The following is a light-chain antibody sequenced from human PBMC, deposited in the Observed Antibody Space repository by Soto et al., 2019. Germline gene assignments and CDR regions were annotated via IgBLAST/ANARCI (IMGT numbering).Light chain of an antibody. Sequence: QSALTQPASVSGSPGQSITISCTGTSSDVGGYNYVSWYQQHPGKAPKLIIYEVSNRPTGVSNRFSGSKSGHTASLTISGLQSEDEADYFCTSYTSRSTLDGFGTGTKVTVL. V-gene: IGLV2-14*01. CDR2: EVS. J-gene: IGLJ1*01. CDR3: TSYTSRSTLDG. CDR1: SSDVGGYNY.